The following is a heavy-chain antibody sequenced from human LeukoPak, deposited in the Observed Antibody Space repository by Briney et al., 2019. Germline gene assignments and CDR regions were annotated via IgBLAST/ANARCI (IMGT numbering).Heavy chain of an antibody. Sequence: GGSLRLSCAASGFTFSAYVMHWVRQAPGKGLEWVAFIRSTAYGETPQYAASVQGRFTISRDDSKSVAYLQMNSLKIEDTAVYYCARRGDCSGGSCPNAFDIWGQGTMVTVSS. CDR2: IRSTAYGETP. D-gene: IGHD2-15*01. CDR3: ARRGDCSGGSCPNAFDI. CDR1: GFTFSAYV. V-gene: IGHV3-49*04. J-gene: IGHJ3*02.